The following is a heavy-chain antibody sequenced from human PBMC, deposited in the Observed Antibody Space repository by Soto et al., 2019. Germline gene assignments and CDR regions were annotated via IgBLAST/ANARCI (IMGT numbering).Heavy chain of an antibody. Sequence: SETLSLTCAVYGGSFSGFYWSWIRQPPGKGLEWIGEINHSGSTNYNPSLKSRVTISVDTSKNQFSLKLSSVTAADTAVYYCARLGAQEIDPWGQGTLVTVSS. D-gene: IGHD3-16*01. J-gene: IGHJ5*02. CDR2: INHSGST. V-gene: IGHV4-34*01. CDR3: ARLGAQEIDP. CDR1: GGSFSGFY.